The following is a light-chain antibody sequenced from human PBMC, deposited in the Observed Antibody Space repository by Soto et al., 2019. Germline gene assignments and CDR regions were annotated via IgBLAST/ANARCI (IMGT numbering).Light chain of an antibody. CDR2: AAS. Sequence: DIQLTQSPSFLSASVGDRVTITCRASQGISSPLGWYQQKPGKAPNLLIYAASTLQSGVPSRFSGSGSGTEFTLTISSLQPEDFATYFCQQLNSYPSFTFGPGTKVDIK. J-gene: IGKJ3*01. V-gene: IGKV1-9*01. CDR3: QQLNSYPSFT. CDR1: QGISSP.